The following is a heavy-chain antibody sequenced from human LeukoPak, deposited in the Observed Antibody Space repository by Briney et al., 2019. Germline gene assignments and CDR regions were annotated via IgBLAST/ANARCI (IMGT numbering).Heavy chain of an antibody. D-gene: IGHD3-10*01. Sequence: SETLSLTCTVSGGSISSYYWSWIRQPPGKGLEWIGYIYYSGSTNYNPSLKSRVTISVDTSKNQFSLKLSSVTAADTAVYYCARVRYYYGSGGYYSALFWFDPWGQGTLVTVSS. V-gene: IGHV4-59*01. CDR2: IYYSGST. J-gene: IGHJ5*02. CDR1: GGSISSYY. CDR3: ARVRYYYGSGGYYSALFWFDP.